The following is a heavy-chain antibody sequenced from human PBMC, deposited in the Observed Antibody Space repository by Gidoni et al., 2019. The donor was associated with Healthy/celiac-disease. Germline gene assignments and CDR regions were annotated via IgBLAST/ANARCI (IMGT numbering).Heavy chain of an antibody. CDR3: ARRGFGEPSTGYFDY. CDR1: GYSFTSYW. CDR2: MYPGDSDT. V-gene: IGHV5-51*01. D-gene: IGHD3-10*01. Sequence: VQLVPSGAAVTKPGESLKLSCQGSGYSFTSYWIGWVLQMPGKGWEWMGIMYPGDSDTRDSPSCQGQVTIAADKAISTAYLQWSSLKAAETDMYYCARRGFGEPSTGYFDYWGQGTLVTVSS. J-gene: IGHJ4*02.